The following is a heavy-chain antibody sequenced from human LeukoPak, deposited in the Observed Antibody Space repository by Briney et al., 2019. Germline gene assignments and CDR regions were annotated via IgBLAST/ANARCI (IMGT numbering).Heavy chain of an antibody. CDR1: GFTFSSYA. D-gene: IGHD5-12*01. V-gene: IGHV3-64*01. J-gene: IGHJ4*02. CDR3: AKDHELVATSVDY. CDR2: ISSNGGST. Sequence: GGSLRLSCAASGFTFSSYAMHWVRQAPGKGLEYVSAISSNGGSTYYANSVKGRFTIPRDNSKNTLYLQMNSLRAEDTAVYYCAKDHELVATSVDYWGQGTLVTVSS.